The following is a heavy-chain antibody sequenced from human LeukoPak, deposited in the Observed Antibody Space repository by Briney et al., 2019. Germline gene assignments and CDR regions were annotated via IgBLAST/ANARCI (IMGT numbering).Heavy chain of an antibody. CDR2: ISGSGGST. V-gene: IGHV3-23*01. CDR3: TIDLRWELPPLDY. J-gene: IGHJ4*02. Sequence: GGSLRLSCAASGFTFSSYGMSWVRQAPGKGLEWVSAISGSGGSTYYADSVKGRFTISRDNSKNTLYLQMNSLKTEDTAVYYCTIDLRWELPPLDYWGQGTLVTVSS. D-gene: IGHD1-26*01. CDR1: GFTFSSYG.